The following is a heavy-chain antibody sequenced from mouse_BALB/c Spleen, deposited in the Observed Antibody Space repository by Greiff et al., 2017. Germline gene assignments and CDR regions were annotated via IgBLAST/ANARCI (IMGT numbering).Heavy chain of an antibody. CDR2: ISYSGST. CDR3: AKGGNYVYWYFDV. D-gene: IGHD2-1*01. Sequence: EVKLVESGPGLVKPSQSLSLTCTVTGCSITSDYAWNWIRQFPGNKLEWMGYISYSGSTSYNPSLKSRISITRDTSKNQFFLQLNSVTTEDTATYYCAKGGNYVYWYFDVWGAGTTVTVSS. V-gene: IGHV3-2*02. CDR1: GCSITSDYA. J-gene: IGHJ1*01.